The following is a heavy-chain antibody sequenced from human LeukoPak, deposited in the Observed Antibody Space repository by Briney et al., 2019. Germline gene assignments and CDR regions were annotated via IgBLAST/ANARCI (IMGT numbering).Heavy chain of an antibody. V-gene: IGHV4-59*01. D-gene: IGHD3-16*01. CDR2: FHYSGTS. CDR3: TRGAGWLIDY. CDR1: DDSISDYY. Sequence: SETLSLTCTVSDDSISDYYRGWIRQPPGKGLEWIGYFHYSGTSTYNPSLKSRVTISADTSKNQFSLKLNSLTTADTAVYYCTRGAGWLIDYWGQGILVTVSS. J-gene: IGHJ4*02.